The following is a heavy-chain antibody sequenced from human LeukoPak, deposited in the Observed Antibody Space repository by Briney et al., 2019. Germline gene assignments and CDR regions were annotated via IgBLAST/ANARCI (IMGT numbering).Heavy chain of an antibody. Sequence: ASVKVSCKASGYTFTSYGISWVRQAPGQGLEWMGWISAYNGNTNYAQELQGRVTMTTDTSTSTAYMELRSLRSDDTAVYYCARDRVFSYGSGSYYNGFDYWGQGTLVTVSS. V-gene: IGHV1-18*01. CDR3: ARDRVFSYGSGSYYNGFDY. J-gene: IGHJ4*02. CDR1: GYTFTSYG. CDR2: ISAYNGNT. D-gene: IGHD3-10*01.